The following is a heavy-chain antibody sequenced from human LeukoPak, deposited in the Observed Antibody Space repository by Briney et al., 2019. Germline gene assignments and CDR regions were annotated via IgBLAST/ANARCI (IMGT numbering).Heavy chain of an antibody. CDR3: AREIRYFDWLLNWFDP. CDR2: IYTSGST. Sequence: SETLSLTCTVSGGSISSYYWSWIRQPAGKGLEWIGRIYTSGSTNYNPSLKSLVTMSVDTSKNQFSLKLSSVTAADTAVYYCAREIRYFDWLLNWFDPWGQGTLVTVSS. J-gene: IGHJ5*02. D-gene: IGHD3-9*01. CDR1: GGSISSYY. V-gene: IGHV4-4*07.